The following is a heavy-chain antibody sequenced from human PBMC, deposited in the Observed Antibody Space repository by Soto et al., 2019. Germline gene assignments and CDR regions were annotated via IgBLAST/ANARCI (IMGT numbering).Heavy chain of an antibody. Sequence: GGSLRLSCAASGFTFSDYYMSWIRQAPGRGLEWVSYISSSGSTIYYADSVKGRFTISRDNAKSSLYLQMNSLRAEDTAVYYCARDRDYYDSSGYGYWGQGTLVTVSS. CDR1: GFTFSDYY. V-gene: IGHV3-11*01. J-gene: IGHJ4*02. D-gene: IGHD3-22*01. CDR3: ARDRDYYDSSGYGY. CDR2: ISSSGSTI.